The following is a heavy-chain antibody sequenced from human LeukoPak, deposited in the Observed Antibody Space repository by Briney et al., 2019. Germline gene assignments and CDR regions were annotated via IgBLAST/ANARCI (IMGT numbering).Heavy chain of an antibody. J-gene: IGHJ3*02. D-gene: IGHD6-19*01. V-gene: IGHV3-23*01. CDR2: ISGSGYIS. CDR1: GFTFSSYA. CDR3: AKAYSSGWYTNGVGAFDI. Sequence: GGSLRLSCAASGFTFSSYAMSWVRQARGDGLEWVFAISGSGYISYYAYSVNGRFTISRDNYKNTLYLQMNSLRAEDTAAYYCAKAYSSGWYTNGVGAFDIWGQGTMVTVSS.